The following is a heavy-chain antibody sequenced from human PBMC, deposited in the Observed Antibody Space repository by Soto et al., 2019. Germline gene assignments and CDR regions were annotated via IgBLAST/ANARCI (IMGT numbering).Heavy chain of an antibody. V-gene: IGHV4-39*01. CDR1: GGSINSNSYY. CDR2: IYYSGST. D-gene: IGHD6-19*01. Sequence: PSETLSLTCTVSGGSINSNSYYWGWIRQPPGKGLEWIGNIYYSGSTYYNPSLKSRVTISVDTSKSQFSLKLSSVTAADTALYYCERWWSSDWNYFDYWGQGTVVTVSS. J-gene: IGHJ4*02. CDR3: ERWWSSDWNYFDY.